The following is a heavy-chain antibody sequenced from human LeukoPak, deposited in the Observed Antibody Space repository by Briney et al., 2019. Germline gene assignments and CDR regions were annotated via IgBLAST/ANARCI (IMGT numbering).Heavy chain of an antibody. J-gene: IGHJ4*02. Sequence: PGRSLRLSCAASGFTFSSYGMHWVRQAPGKGLEWVAVIWYDGSNKYYADSVKGRFTISRDNSKNTLYPQMNSLRAEDTAVYYCARVHHYSSSWYSGDYWGQGTLVTVSS. CDR3: ARVHHYSSSWYSGDY. CDR2: IWYDGSNK. V-gene: IGHV3-33*01. CDR1: GFTFSSYG. D-gene: IGHD6-13*01.